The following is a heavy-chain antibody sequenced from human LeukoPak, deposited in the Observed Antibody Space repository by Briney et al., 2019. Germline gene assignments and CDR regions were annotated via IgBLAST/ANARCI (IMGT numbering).Heavy chain of an antibody. CDR2: INHSGST. CDR3: ASSGYSDS. Sequence: PSETLSLTCAVYGGSFSGYYRSWIRQPPGKGLEWIGEINHSGSTNYNPSLKSRVTMSVDTSKKEFSLKLSSVTAADTAVYYCASSGYSDSWGQGTLVTVSS. J-gene: IGHJ4*02. V-gene: IGHV4-34*01. D-gene: IGHD2-15*01. CDR1: GGSFSGYY.